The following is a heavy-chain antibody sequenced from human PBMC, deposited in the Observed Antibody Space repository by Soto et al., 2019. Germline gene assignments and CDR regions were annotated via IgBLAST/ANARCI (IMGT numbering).Heavy chain of an antibody. Sequence: QVQLVQSGAEEKKPGASVKVSCKASGYTFTSYAMHWVRPAPGQRLERMGWINAGNGNTKYSQKFQGRVTITRDTAASTAYMELSSLRSEDTAVYYCARSIVVVTAIDYWGQGTLVTVSS. V-gene: IGHV1-3*05. D-gene: IGHD2-21*02. CDR2: INAGNGNT. CDR3: ARSIVVVTAIDY. CDR1: GYTFTSYA. J-gene: IGHJ4*02.